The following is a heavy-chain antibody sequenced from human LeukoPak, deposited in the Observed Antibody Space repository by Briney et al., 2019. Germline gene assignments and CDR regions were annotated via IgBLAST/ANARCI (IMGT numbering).Heavy chain of an antibody. D-gene: IGHD1-14*01. CDR2: IYYSGST. V-gene: IGHV4-59*01. Sequence: SETLSLTCTVSGGSISSYYWSWIRQPPGKGLEWIGYIYYSGSTNYNPSLKSRVTISVDTSKNQFSLKLSSVIAADTAVYYCARLTGSKIGAFDIWGQGTMVTVSS. CDR1: GGSISSYY. CDR3: ARLTGSKIGAFDI. J-gene: IGHJ3*02.